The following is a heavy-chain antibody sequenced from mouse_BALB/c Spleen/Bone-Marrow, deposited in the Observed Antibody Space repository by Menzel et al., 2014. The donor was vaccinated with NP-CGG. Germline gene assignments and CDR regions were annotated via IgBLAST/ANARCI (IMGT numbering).Heavy chain of an antibody. CDR2: IYPGGGYT. V-gene: IGHV1-63*02. CDR1: GYTFTNYW. D-gene: IGHD2-14*01. J-gene: IGHJ1*01. Sequence: QVQLQQPGAELVRPGTSVKTSCKASGYTFTNYWLGWVKQRPGHGLEWIGDIYPGGGYTNYNEKFKGKATLTADTSSSTAYTQLSSLTSEDSAVYFCAREVRRYFDVWGAGTTVTVSS. CDR3: AREVRRYFDV.